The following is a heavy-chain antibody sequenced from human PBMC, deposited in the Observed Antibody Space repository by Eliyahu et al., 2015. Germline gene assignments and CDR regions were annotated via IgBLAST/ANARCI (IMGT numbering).Heavy chain of an antibody. J-gene: IGHJ6*02. V-gene: IGHV1-3*01. CDR2: INPGNGNT. CDR3: ARTCGAKNCPAPYAMDV. Sequence: QVHLLQSGAEVKKPGASVKVSCRTSGYPXXTFAIHWVRQAPGQGLEWMGAINPGNGNTKYSQKFQGRVTITRDTSANTGFMDLRSLRYEDTGVYFCARTCGAKNCPAPYAMDVWGQGTTVTVSS. D-gene: IGHD2-21*01. CDR1: GYPXXTFA.